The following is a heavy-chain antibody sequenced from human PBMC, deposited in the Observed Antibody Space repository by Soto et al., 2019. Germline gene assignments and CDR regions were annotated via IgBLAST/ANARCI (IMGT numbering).Heavy chain of an antibody. CDR2: IYYSGNT. J-gene: IGHJ5*02. D-gene: IGHD6-19*01. CDR1: GGSISSYY. Sequence: SETLSLTCTVSGGSISSYYWGWIRQPPGKGLEWIGSIYYSGNTYYNTSLKSRVTISLDTSKNQFSLRLSSVTAADTAVYYCARQDGSGWYWDWFDPWGQGTLVTVSS. V-gene: IGHV4-39*01. CDR3: ARQDGSGWYWDWFDP.